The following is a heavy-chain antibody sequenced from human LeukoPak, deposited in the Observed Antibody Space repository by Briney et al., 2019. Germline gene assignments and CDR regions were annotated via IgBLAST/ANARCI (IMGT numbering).Heavy chain of an antibody. V-gene: IGHV3-23*01. CDR1: GFIFSNYA. CDR3: ARGNPDYALDY. Sequence: GGSLRLSCAASGFIFSNYAMSWVRQAPGKGLEWVSVISGSGGSTYSADSVKGRFTISRDNSKNTLYLQMNSLRVDDTAVYYCARGNPDYALDYWGQGTLVTVSS. J-gene: IGHJ4*02. CDR2: ISGSGGST. D-gene: IGHD4-17*01.